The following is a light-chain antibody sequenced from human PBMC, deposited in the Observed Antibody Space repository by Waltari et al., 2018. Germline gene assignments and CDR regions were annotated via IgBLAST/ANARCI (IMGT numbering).Light chain of an antibody. CDR1: LSILHSSQNKNY. V-gene: IGKV4-1*01. J-gene: IGKJ3*01. CDR3: QQYFSSPLS. Sequence: DIVMTQSPDSLSVSLGERATINCKASLSILHSSQNKNYLAWYQQKSGQSPKLLIYAASTRESGVPDRFSGSGSGTDFTLTISGLQAEDVAVYYRQQYFSSPLSFGPGTKVDIK. CDR2: AAS.